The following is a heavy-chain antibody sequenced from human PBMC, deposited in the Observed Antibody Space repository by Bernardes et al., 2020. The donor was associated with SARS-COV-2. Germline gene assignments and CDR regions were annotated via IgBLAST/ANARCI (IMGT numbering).Heavy chain of an antibody. CDR1: GGSIRRPSAY. CDR2: ILPTGIA. Sequence: SETLSLTCTVSGGSIRRPSAYWSWLRQPAGKGLEWIGRILPTGIADYNPSLKSRVSISIDTSKNQLSLKLTSVTATDTAVYYCARDRTWREGYTWFDPWGQGALVTVSS. J-gene: IGHJ5*02. V-gene: IGHV4-61*02. CDR3: ARDRTWREGYTWFDP. D-gene: IGHD3-3*01.